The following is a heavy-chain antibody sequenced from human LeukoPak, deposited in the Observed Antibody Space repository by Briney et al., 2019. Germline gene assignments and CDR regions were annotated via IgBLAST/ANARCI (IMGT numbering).Heavy chain of an antibody. D-gene: IGHD4-17*01. CDR1: GFTFSSYG. J-gene: IGHJ4*02. V-gene: IGHV3-30*12. CDR3: ARENDYALDY. Sequence: GGSLRLACAASGFTFSSYGMHWVRQAPGKGLEWVAVIRYVGSDKYYADSVKGRFTISRDNSQNTMYLQMNSLRAEDTAVYYCARENDYALDYWGQGTLVTVSS. CDR2: IRYVGSDK.